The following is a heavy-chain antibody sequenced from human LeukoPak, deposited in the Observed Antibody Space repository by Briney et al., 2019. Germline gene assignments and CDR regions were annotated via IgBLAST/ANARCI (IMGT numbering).Heavy chain of an antibody. D-gene: IGHD1-26*01. V-gene: IGHV3-23*01. CDR2: ISGGSGTP. J-gene: IGHJ5*02. Sequence: LSLTCTVSGGSISSGDYYWTWIRQHPGKGLEWVSTISGGSGTPYYADSVKGRFTISRDISKTTLYLQMNSLRVEDTAVYYCAKGGLGATPRFDPWGQGTLVTVSS. CDR3: AKGGLGATPRFDP. CDR1: GGSISSGDYY.